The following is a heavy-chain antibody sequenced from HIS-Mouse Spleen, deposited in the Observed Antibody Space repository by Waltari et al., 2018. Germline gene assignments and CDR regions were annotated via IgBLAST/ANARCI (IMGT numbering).Heavy chain of an antibody. J-gene: IGHJ5*02. Sequence: QVQLQESGPGLVKPSQTLSLTCTVSGGSISSGGYYWSWIRQHPGTGLEWIGYSYYSGGTYYNPSLNSRVTISVDTSKNQFSLKLSAVTAADTAVYYCARSPYYDFWSGYSDNWFDPWGQGTLVTVSS. D-gene: IGHD3-3*01. CDR3: ARSPYYDFWSGYSDNWFDP. CDR1: GGSISSGGYY. CDR2: SYYSGGT. V-gene: IGHV4-31*03.